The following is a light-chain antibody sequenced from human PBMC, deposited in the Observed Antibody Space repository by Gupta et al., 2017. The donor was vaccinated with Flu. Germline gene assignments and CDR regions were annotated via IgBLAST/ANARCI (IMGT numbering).Light chain of an antibody. V-gene: IGLV2-11*01. Sequence: QSALTPPRSVSGSPGQSVTISCTGTSSDVGGYNYVSWYQQHPGKAPKLMIYDVSKRPAGVPDRFTGSKSGNTASLTISGLQAEDEADYYCCSYAGSVYVFGTGTKVTVL. J-gene: IGLJ1*01. CDR2: DVS. CDR3: CSYAGSVYV. CDR1: SSDVGGYNY.